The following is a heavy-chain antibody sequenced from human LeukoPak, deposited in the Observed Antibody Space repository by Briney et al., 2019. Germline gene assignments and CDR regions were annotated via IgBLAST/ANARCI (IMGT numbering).Heavy chain of an antibody. D-gene: IGHD6-25*01. V-gene: IGHV3-53*01. CDR1: GFTLSSYA. J-gene: IGHJ4*02. CDR3: GRDLIGTAASWDS. CDR2: ISSGGST. Sequence: GGSLRLSCAASGFTLSSYAMGWVRQAPGKGLEWVSVISSGGSTYYAGSVKGRFTISRDNSKNTLYLQMNSLRVEDTAVYYCGRDLIGTAASWDSWGQGTLVTVSS.